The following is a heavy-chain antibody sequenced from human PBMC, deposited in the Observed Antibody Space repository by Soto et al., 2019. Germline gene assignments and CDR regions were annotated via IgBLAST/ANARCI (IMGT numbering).Heavy chain of an antibody. Sequence: QVQLQESGPGLVKPSETLSLTCTVSGGSISSYYWTWIRQPPGKGLEWIGYIYFSGGTNYNPSLRRSSTISVDSSKNQFSLKLSSVTAADTAVYYCARESRSWYGSIWDYWGQGTLVTVSS. J-gene: IGHJ4*02. V-gene: IGHV4-59*12. CDR3: ARESRSWYGSIWDY. D-gene: IGHD6-13*01. CDR2: IYFSGGT. CDR1: GGSISSYY.